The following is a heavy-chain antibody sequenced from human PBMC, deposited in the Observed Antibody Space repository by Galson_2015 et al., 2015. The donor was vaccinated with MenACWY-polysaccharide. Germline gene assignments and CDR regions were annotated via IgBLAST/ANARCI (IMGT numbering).Heavy chain of an antibody. CDR1: GFTFSSYD. J-gene: IGHJ5*02. CDR2: IGTAGDT. CDR3: ARGRGYSYGPFGWFDP. Sequence: SLRLSCAASGFTFSSYDMHWVRQATGKGLEWVSAIGTAGDTYYPGSVKGRFTISRENAKNSLYLQMNSLRAGDTAVYYCARGRGYSYGPFGWFDPWGQGTLVTVSS. V-gene: IGHV3-13*01. D-gene: IGHD5-18*01.